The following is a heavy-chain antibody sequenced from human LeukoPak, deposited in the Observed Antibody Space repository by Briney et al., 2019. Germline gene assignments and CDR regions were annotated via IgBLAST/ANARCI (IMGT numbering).Heavy chain of an antibody. Sequence: ASVKVSCKASGYTFSVYYMHWVRQAPGQGLEWMGWINPSSGGTNYAQKFQGRVTMTRDTSISTAYLELGRLKSDDTAVYYCATGGNEFDYWGQGTLVTVSS. CDR2: INPSSGGT. CDR1: GYTFSVYY. V-gene: IGHV1-2*02. CDR3: ATGGNEFDY. J-gene: IGHJ4*02. D-gene: IGHD4-23*01.